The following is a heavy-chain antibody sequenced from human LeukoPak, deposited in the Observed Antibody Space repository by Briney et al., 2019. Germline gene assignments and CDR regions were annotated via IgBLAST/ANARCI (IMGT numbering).Heavy chain of an antibody. CDR3: AKLTNVAATGTFDY. CDR2: ISGSGAGT. Sequence: GGSLRLSCAASGFTFSSYAMGWVRQAPGKGLEWVSAISGSGAGTYYADSVKGRFTLSRDNSKNTLYLQMNSLRAEDTALYFCAKLTNVAATGTFDYWGQGALVTASS. CDR1: GFTFSSYA. V-gene: IGHV3-23*01. D-gene: IGHD6-13*01. J-gene: IGHJ4*02.